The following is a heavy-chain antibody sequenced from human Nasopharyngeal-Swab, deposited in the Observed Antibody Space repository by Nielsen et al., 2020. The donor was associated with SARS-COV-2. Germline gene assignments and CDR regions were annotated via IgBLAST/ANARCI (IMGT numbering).Heavy chain of an antibody. J-gene: IGHJ3*02. Sequence: GGSLRLSCAASGFTFDDYAMHWVRQAPGKGLEWVSGISWNSGSIGYADSVKGRFTISRDNAKNSLYLQMSSLRAEDTALYYCAKLSSSWEDAFDIWGQGTMVTVSS. CDR2: ISWNSGSI. CDR3: AKLSSSWEDAFDI. CDR1: GFTFDDYA. D-gene: IGHD6-13*01. V-gene: IGHV3-9*01.